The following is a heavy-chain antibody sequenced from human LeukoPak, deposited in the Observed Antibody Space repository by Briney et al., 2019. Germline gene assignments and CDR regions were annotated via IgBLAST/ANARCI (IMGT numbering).Heavy chain of an antibody. CDR2: IYRAGNT. D-gene: IGHD1-26*01. CDR3: ARGRSNYYGMDV. CDR1: GGSISSGDYY. V-gene: IGHV4-30-2*01. J-gene: IGHJ6*02. Sequence: SETLSLTCTVSGGSISSGDYYWGWIRQPPGKGLEWIGYIYRAGNTYYNPSLKSRLTMSVDKSKNQFSLKVSSVTAADTAVYYCARGRSNYYGMDVWGQGTTVTVSS.